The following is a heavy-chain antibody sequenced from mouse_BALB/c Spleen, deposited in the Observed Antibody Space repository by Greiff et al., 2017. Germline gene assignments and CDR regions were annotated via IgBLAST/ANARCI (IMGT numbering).Heavy chain of an antibody. CDR2: INPYNDGT. Sequence: VQLKQSGPELVKPGASVKMSCKASGYTFTSYVMHWVKQKPGQGLEWIGYINPYNDGTKYNEKFKGKATLTSDKSSSTAYMELSSLTSEDSAVYYCASHYGSSYVYAMDYWGQGTSVTVSS. J-gene: IGHJ4*01. CDR3: ASHYGSSYVYAMDY. V-gene: IGHV1-14*01. D-gene: IGHD1-1*01. CDR1: GYTFTSYV.